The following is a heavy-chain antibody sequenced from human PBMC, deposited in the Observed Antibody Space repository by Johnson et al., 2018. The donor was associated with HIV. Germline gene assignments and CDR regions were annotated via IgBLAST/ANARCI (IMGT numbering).Heavy chain of an antibody. CDR2: IGTAGDT. D-gene: IGHD6-13*01. J-gene: IGHJ3*02. CDR3: ARDDLGNPFSSYDAFDI. CDR1: GFTFTSYD. V-gene: IGHV3-13*01. Sequence: VQLVESGGGVVQPGGSLRLSCAASGFTFTSYDMHWVRQATGKGLEWVSTIGTAGDTYYPGSVKGRFTVSRDNSRDTVHLQMNSLRSEDTAVYYCARDDLGNPFSSYDAFDIWGQGTMVTVSS.